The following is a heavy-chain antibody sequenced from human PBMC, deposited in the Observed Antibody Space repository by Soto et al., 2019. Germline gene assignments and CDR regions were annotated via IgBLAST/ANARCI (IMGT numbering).Heavy chain of an antibody. D-gene: IGHD3-9*01. Sequence: LSLTCDVSGSSISSGYYWGWIRQPPGQGLEWIGSIYHSGITYYNPSLKSRVTISVDTYKNQFSLKLSSVTAAETAVYYCAVILTGYYTNFDYWGQGTLVTVSS. CDR2: IYHSGIT. J-gene: IGHJ4*02. CDR3: AVILTGYYTNFDY. CDR1: GSSISSGYY. V-gene: IGHV4-38-2*01.